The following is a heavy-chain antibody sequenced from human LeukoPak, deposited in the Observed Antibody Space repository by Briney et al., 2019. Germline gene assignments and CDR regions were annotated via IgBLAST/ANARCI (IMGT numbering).Heavy chain of an antibody. CDR3: ARDPAPAGLPAGGPLGCDY. CDR1: GFTFGSYA. J-gene: IGHJ4*02. Sequence: GGSLRLSCAASGFTFGSYAMHWVRQAPGKGLEWVAVISYDGSNKYYADSVKGRFTISRDNSKNTLYLQMNSLRAEDTAVYYCARDPAPAGLPAGGPLGCDYWGQGTLVTVSS. V-gene: IGHV3-30-3*01. D-gene: IGHD6-13*01. CDR2: ISYDGSNK.